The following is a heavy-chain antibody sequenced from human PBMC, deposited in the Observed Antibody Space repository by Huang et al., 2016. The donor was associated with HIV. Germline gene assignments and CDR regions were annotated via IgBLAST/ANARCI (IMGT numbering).Heavy chain of an antibody. D-gene: IGHD2-15*01. CDR3: ARRMDLDY. CDR1: GFTFRSYW. CDR2: INQDESEK. J-gene: IGHJ4*02. V-gene: IGHV3-7*03. Sequence: QLVESGGGLVQPGGSLSLSCAASGFTFRSYWMSWVRQAPGKGLEGVANINQDESEKYYLDSVKGRFTISRDNAKASLYLQLNNLRVEDTGIYYCARRMDLDYWGQGILLTVSS.